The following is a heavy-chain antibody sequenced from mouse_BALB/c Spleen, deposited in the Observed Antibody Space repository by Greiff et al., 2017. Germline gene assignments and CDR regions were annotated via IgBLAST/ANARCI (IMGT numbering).Heavy chain of an antibody. J-gene: IGHJ3*01. Sequence: VQLKQSGPELVKPGASVKVSCKASGYAFTSYNMYWVKQSHGKSLEWIGYIDPYNGGTSYNQKFKGKATLTVDKSSSTAYMHLNSLTSEDSAVYYCARENYYGSSYGAYWGQGTLVTVSA. CDR2: IDPYNGGT. D-gene: IGHD1-1*01. CDR1: GYAFTSYN. V-gene: IGHV1S135*01. CDR3: ARENYYGSSYGAY.